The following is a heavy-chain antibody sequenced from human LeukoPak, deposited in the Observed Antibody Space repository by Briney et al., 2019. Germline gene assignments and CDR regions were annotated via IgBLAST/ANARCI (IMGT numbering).Heavy chain of an antibody. CDR1: GYTFTGYY. Sequence: GASVKVSCKASGYTFTGYYMHWVRQAPGQGLEWMGRIIPILGIANYAQKFQGRVTITADKSTSTAYMELSSLRSEDTAVYYCARSRAYCSGGSCYSPWSPWGQGTLVTVSS. V-gene: IGHV1-69*02. D-gene: IGHD2-15*01. J-gene: IGHJ5*02. CDR3: ARSRAYCSGGSCYSPWSP. CDR2: IIPILGIA.